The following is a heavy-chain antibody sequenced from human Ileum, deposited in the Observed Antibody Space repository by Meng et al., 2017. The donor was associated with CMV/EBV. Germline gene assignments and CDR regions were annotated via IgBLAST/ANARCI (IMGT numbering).Heavy chain of an antibody. V-gene: IGHV4-59*01. CDR3: ARTGRFGSYYFDY. CDR1: GGSISSYY. Sequence: QVQLQELDPGLGKPSETLSLTCSVSGGSISSYYWSWIRQAPGKGLEWIGYVYSTGSTNYSPSLRSRVTISVDTSRNQFSLRLSSVTAADTAVYYCARTGRFGSYYFDYWGQGTLVTVSS. J-gene: IGHJ4*02. CDR2: VYSTGST. D-gene: IGHD3-10*01.